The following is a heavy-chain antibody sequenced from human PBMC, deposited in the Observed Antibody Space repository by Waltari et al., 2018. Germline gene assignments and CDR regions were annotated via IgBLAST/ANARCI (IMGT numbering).Heavy chain of an antibody. CDR1: GFTFGRSA. V-gene: IGHV3-23*04. J-gene: IGHJ6*02. CDR3: AKTLSDPSVGGLDV. D-gene: IGHD1-26*01. CDR2: MSGGGGST. Sequence: EVQLVESGGGLVQPVGSLRLSCAASGFTFGRSAKTWVRQVPGKGREWVSAMSGGGGSTYYADSVQGRFIISRDPSKNTLFLQLNSLRVEDTAVYFCAKTLSDPSVGGLDVWGQGTPVTVSS.